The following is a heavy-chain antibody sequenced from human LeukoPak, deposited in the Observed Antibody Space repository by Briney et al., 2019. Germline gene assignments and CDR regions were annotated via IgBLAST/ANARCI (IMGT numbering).Heavy chain of an antibody. CDR3: ARGHRVVPAASKGFYWSDP. V-gene: IGHV3-48*04. D-gene: IGHD2-2*01. J-gene: IGHJ5*02. CDR1: GFTFSSYS. Sequence: GGSLRLSCAASGFTFSSYSMNWVRQAPGKGLEWVSYISGSSATIYYVDSVKGRFTISRDNAKNSLYLQMNSLRAEDTAVYYCARGHRVVPAASKGFYWSDPWGQGTLVTVSS. CDR2: ISGSSATI.